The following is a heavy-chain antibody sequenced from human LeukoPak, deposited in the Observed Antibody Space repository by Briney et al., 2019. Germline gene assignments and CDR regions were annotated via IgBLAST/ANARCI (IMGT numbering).Heavy chain of an antibody. V-gene: IGHV3-7*01. D-gene: IGHD6-19*01. CDR2: IKQDGSEK. J-gene: IGHJ6*02. Sequence: GGSLRLSCAASGFTFSSYWMSWVRQAPGKGLEWVANIKQDGSEKYYVDSVKGRFTISRDNAKNSLYLQMNSLRAEDTAVYYCAREAAVAGTGGYYYYGMDVWGQGTTVTVSS. CDR3: AREAAVAGTGGYYYYGMDV. CDR1: GFTFSSYW.